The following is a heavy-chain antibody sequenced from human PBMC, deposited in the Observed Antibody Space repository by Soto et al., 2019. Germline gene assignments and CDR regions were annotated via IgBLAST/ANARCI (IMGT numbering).Heavy chain of an antibody. D-gene: IGHD3-10*01. CDR1: GGSISSGGYY. CDR3: ARDVSGSGHFDY. J-gene: IGHJ4*02. Sequence: QVQLQESGPGLVKPSQTLSLTCTVSGGSISSGGYYWSWIRQHPGKGLAWIGYIYYSGSTYYNPSLKSQVTISVDPSKTQFSLKLSSVTAADTAVYYCARDVSGSGHFDYWGQGTLVTVSS. CDR2: IYYSGST. V-gene: IGHV4-31*01.